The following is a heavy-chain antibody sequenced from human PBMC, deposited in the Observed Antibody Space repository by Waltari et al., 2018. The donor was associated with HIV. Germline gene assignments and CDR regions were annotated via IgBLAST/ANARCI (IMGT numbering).Heavy chain of an antibody. D-gene: IGHD2-15*01. Sequence: QLIQSTTALKRPGASVTISCQVSGYPPSDLSMQWVRQGRGQRLEWMGGFDPKNCKPVDSQRFWGRVSLAEDTSEDTAFLELNRLTSDDTAVYYCVTLYNESPLYSNFWGQGTLVTV. J-gene: IGHJ1*01. CDR3: VTLYNESPLYSNF. V-gene: IGHV1-24*01. CDR2: FDPKNCKP. CDR1: GYPPSDLS.